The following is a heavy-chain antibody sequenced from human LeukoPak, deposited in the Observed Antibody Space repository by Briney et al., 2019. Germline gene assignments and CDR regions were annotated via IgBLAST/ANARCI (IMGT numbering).Heavy chain of an antibody. V-gene: IGHV3-48*03. CDR3: AREYNEFDY. D-gene: IGHD1-14*01. J-gene: IGHJ4*02. CDR1: GFTFSSYE. CDR2: ISGSGSTI. Sequence: GGSLRLSCAASGFTFSSYEMNWVRQAPGKGLEWVSYISGSGSTIYYADSVKGRFTISRDNAKNSLFLQMNSLRAEDTAVYYCAREYNEFDYWGQGTLVTVSS.